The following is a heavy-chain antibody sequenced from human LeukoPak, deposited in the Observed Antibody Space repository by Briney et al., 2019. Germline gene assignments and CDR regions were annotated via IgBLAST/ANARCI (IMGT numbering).Heavy chain of an antibody. V-gene: IGHV4-4*02. CDR1: GGSISSSKW. Sequence: SGTLSLTCAVSGGSISSSKWWSWVRQPPGKGLEWIGEIYHSGSTNYNPSLKSRVTISVDKSKNQFSLKLSSVTAADTAVYYCARDLYGDGDAFDIWGQGTMVTVSS. CDR2: IYHSGST. CDR3: ARDLYGDGDAFDI. D-gene: IGHD4-17*01. J-gene: IGHJ3*02.